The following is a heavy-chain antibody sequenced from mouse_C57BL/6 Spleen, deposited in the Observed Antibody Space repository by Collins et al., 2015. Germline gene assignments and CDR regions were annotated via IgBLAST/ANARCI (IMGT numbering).Heavy chain of an antibody. J-gene: IGHJ3*01. Sequence: QVQLQQPGTELVKPGASVKLSCKASGYTFTSYWMHWVKQRPGQGLEWIGNINPSNGGTNYNEKFKSKATLTVDKSSSTAYMQLSNLTSEDSAVYYCAREDYYGSPFAYWGQGTLVTVSA. V-gene: IGHV1-53*01. CDR2: INPSNGGT. D-gene: IGHD1-1*01. CDR3: AREDYYGSPFAY. CDR1: GYTFTSYW.